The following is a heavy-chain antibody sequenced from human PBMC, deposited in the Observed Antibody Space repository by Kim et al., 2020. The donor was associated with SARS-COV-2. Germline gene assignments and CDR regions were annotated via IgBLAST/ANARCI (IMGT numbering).Heavy chain of an antibody. J-gene: IGHJ2*01. Sequence: GGSLRLSCAVSGFTFSDYSMNWVRQAPGKGLEWVSSISSNSAYIHYADSVQGRFTVSRDNAENSLYLQMSSLRVEDTAVYYCARPTPASGGYWSFDLWGRGALVTVSS. V-gene: IGHV3-21*01. CDR1: GFTFSDYS. D-gene: IGHD2-15*01. CDR2: ISSNSAYI. CDR3: ARPTPASGGYWSFDL.